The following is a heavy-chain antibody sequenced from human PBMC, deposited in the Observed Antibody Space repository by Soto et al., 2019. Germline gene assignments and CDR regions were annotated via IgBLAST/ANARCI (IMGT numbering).Heavy chain of an antibody. Sequence: SETLSLTCTVSGGSISSYYWSWIRQPPGKGLEWIGYIYYSGGTNYNPSLKSRVTISLDTSKNQFSLRLSSVTAADTAVYYCVGGRWLQLPLYWGQGALVTVSS. J-gene: IGHJ4*02. CDR2: IYYSGGT. V-gene: IGHV4-59*01. D-gene: IGHD5-12*01. CDR1: GGSISSYY. CDR3: VGGRWLQLPLY.